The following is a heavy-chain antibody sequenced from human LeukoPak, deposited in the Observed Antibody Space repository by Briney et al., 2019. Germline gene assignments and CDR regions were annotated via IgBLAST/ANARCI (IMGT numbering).Heavy chain of an antibody. CDR3: ARGLRKWLTQDQGAFDI. Sequence: ASVTVSCKASGGTFSSYAISWVRQAPGQGLEWMGGIIPIFGTADYAQKFQGRVTTTPDDSSSTAYMELSSLRSEDTAVYYCARGLRKWLTQDQGAFDIWAQGPMVTVSS. CDR1: GGTFSSYA. J-gene: IGHJ3*02. D-gene: IGHD5-12*01. V-gene: IGHV1-69*13. CDR2: IIPIFGTA.